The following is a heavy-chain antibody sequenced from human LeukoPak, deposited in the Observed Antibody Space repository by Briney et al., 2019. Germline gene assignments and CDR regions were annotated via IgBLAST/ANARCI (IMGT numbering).Heavy chain of an antibody. V-gene: IGHV3-23*01. CDR3: ARATTVVTPLDY. D-gene: IGHD4-23*01. J-gene: IGHJ4*02. CDR1: GFTFSSYA. Sequence: GGSLRLSCAASGFTFSSYAMAWVRQAPGKGLEWVSTISGGPGTTYYADSVKGRLTISRDNAKNSLYLQMNSLRAEDTAVYYCARATTVVTPLDYWGQGTLVTVSS. CDR2: ISGGPGTT.